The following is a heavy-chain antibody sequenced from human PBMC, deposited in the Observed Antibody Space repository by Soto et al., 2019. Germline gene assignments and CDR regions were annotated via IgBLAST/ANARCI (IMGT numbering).Heavy chain of an antibody. Sequence: SETLSLTCTVSGGSISSYYWSWIRQPPGKGLEWIGYIYYGGSTNYNPSLKSRVTISVDTSKNQFSLKLSSVTAADTAVYYCARGTIDRANYDFWSGYLYYFDYWGQGTLVTVSS. CDR1: GGSISSYY. CDR3: ARGTIDRANYDFWSGYLYYFDY. CDR2: IYYGGST. V-gene: IGHV4-59*01. D-gene: IGHD3-3*01. J-gene: IGHJ4*02.